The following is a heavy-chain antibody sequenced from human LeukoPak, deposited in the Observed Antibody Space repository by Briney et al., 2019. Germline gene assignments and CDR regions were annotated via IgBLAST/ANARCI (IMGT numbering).Heavy chain of an antibody. V-gene: IGHV3-30*03. J-gene: IGHJ4*02. CDR2: ISYDGSNK. Sequence: GGSLRLSCAASGFTFSSYGMHWVRQAPGKGLEWVVVISYDGSNKYYADSVKGRFTISRDNSKNTLYLQMNSLRAEDTAVYYCARVMGASSQGFDYWGQGTLVTVSS. CDR3: ARVMGASSQGFDY. D-gene: IGHD1-26*01. CDR1: GFTFSSYG.